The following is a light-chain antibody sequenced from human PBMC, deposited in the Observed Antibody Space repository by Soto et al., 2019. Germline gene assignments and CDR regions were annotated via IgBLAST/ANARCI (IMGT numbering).Light chain of an antibody. J-gene: IGKJ1*01. CDR1: QSVSSY. CDR3: QQYNDWPPT. V-gene: IGKV3-11*01. CDR2: DAS. Sequence: EIVLTQSPATLSLSPGERATLSCRASQSVSSYLAWYQQKPGQAPRLLIYDASNRATGIPARFSGSGSGTDFTLSIGSLQSEDFAVYYCQQYNDWPPTFGQGTKVHIK.